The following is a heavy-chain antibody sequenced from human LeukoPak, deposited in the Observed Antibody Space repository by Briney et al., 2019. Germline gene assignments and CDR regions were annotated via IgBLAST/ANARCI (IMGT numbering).Heavy chain of an antibody. D-gene: IGHD3-22*01. J-gene: IGHJ6*02. CDR1: GYTFTSYD. V-gene: IGHV1-8*01. CDR2: MNPNSGNT. Sequence: ASVKVSCKASGYTFTSYDINWVRQATGQGLEWMGWMNPNSGNTGYAQKFQGRVTMTRNTSISTAYMELSSLRSEDTAVYYCARRGCHYYDSSGYCPYYYYGMDVWGQGTTVTVSS. CDR3: ARRGCHYYDSSGYCPYYYYGMDV.